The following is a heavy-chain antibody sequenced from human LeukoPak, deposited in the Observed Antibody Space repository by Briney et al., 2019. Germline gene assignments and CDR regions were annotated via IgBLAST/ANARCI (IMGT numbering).Heavy chain of an antibody. CDR2: IYYSGNT. Sequence: SETLSLTCTVSSGSFGSYYWSWIRQPPGKGLEWIGYIYYSGNTNYDPSPKSRVTISVDTSKNQFSLKLSSVTAADTAVYYCARVLLGDYGLDYWGQGTLVTVSS. CDR1: SGSFGSYY. D-gene: IGHD3-16*01. J-gene: IGHJ4*02. V-gene: IGHV4-59*08. CDR3: ARVLLGDYGLDY.